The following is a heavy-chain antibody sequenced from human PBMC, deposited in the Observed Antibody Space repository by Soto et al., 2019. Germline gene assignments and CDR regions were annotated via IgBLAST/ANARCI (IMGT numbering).Heavy chain of an antibody. CDR2: IYYTGST. V-gene: IGHV4-59*01. CDR3: ARAWFSGYDSYYFDY. CDR1: GGSFSGYY. Sequence: SETLSLTCAVYGGSFSGYYWSWIRQPPGKGLEWIGYIYYTGSTNYNPSLKSRVTISVDTSKNQFSLQLSSVTAADTAVYYCARAWFSGYDSYYFDYWGQGTLVTVSS. D-gene: IGHD5-12*01. J-gene: IGHJ4*02.